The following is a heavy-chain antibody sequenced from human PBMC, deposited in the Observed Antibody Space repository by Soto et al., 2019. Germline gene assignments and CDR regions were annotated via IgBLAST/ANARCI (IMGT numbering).Heavy chain of an antibody. CDR1: GGSISSSSYY. V-gene: IGHV4-39*01. Sequence: SETLSLTCTVSGGSISSSSYYWGWIRQPPGKGLEWIGSIYYSGSTYYNPSLKSRVTISVDTSKNQFSLKLSSVTAADTAVYYCARGGYYDFWSGYAVEGMDVWGQGTTVTVSS. CDR2: IYYSGST. D-gene: IGHD3-3*01. J-gene: IGHJ6*02. CDR3: ARGGYYDFWSGYAVEGMDV.